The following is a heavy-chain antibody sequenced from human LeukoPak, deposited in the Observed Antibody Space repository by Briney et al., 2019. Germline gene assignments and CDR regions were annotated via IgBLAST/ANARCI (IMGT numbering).Heavy chain of an antibody. J-gene: IGHJ4*02. V-gene: IGHV3-30*18. CDR2: MSYDGSNK. Sequence: GRSLRLSCAASGFTFSSYGMHWVRQAPGKGLEWVAVMSYDGSNKYYADSVKGRFTISRDNSKNTLYLQMNSLRAEDTAVYYCAKNARYDSSGYYCDYWGQGTLVTVSS. CDR1: GFTFSSYG. D-gene: IGHD3-22*01. CDR3: AKNARYDSSGYYCDY.